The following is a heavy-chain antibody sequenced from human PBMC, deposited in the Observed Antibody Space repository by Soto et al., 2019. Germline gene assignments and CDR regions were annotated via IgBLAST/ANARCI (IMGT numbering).Heavy chain of an antibody. CDR2: IIPIFGTA. D-gene: IGHD3-10*01. V-gene: IGHV1-69*01. J-gene: IGHJ6*02. CDR3: ARLKRITMVRGETYAYGMDV. CDR1: GGTFSSYA. Sequence: QVQLVQSGAEVKKPGSSVKVSCKASGGTFSSYAISWVRQAPGQGLEWMGGIIPIFGTANYVQKFQGRVTITADESTSTAYMELSSLRSEDTAVYYCARLKRITMVRGETYAYGMDVWGQGTTVTVSS.